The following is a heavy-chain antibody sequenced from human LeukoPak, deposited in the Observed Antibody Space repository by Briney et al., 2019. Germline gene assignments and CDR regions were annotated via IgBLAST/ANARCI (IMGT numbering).Heavy chain of an antibody. CDR1: GYTFTSYY. CDR3: ARVRVGGYNSFDL. D-gene: IGHD5-24*01. J-gene: IGHJ2*01. CDR2: INPSRDST. V-gene: IGHV1-46*01. Sequence: GASVKVSCKASGYTFTSYYMHWVRQAPGQGLEWMGIINPSRDSTSYAQKFQGRVTMTRDTSTSTVYMELSSLRSEDTAVYYCARVRVGGYNSFDLWGRGTLVTVSS.